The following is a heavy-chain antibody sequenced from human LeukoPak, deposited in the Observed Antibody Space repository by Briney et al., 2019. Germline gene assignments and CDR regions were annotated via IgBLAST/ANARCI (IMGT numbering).Heavy chain of an antibody. J-gene: IGHJ4*02. V-gene: IGHV1-18*01. CDR1: GYTFTSYG. CDR3: ARALQGSPVHAAVTY. Sequence: ASVKVSCKASGYTFTSYGISWVRQAPGQGLEWMGWISAYNGDTNYAQKPQGRVTMTTDTSTSTAYMELRSLGSDDTAVYYCARALQGSPVHAAVTYWGQGTLVTVSS. D-gene: IGHD4-17*01. CDR2: ISAYNGDT.